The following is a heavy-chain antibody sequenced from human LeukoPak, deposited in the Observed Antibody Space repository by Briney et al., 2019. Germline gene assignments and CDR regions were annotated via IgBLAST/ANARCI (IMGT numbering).Heavy chain of an antibody. D-gene: IGHD2-15*01. CDR3: ARRRKYCSGGRCYYFFDY. V-gene: IGHV4-39*01. CDR1: GGSISSSSDY. J-gene: IGHJ4*02. CDR2: IYYRGST. Sequence: SETRSLTCTVSGGSISSSSDYWGWIRHPPGKGLEWFRSIYYRGSTYYNSSLKSRVTISVDMSKNQFSMKLNSVTAADTTVYYCARRRKYCSGGRCYYFFDYWGQGTLVSVSS.